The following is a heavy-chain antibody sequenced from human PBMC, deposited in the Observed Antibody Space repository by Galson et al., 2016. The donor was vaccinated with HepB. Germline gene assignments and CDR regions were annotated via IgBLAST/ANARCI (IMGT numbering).Heavy chain of an antibody. CDR1: GDSVTNDDTI. CDR3: TRGYMHTGMNV. D-gene: IGHD5-18*01. Sequence: CAISGDSVTNDDTIWNWIRQSPSRGLEWLGRTYYRSQWFNEYAVSVKSRITINSDTSRNQFSLQLDSVTADDTAAYFCTRGYMHTGMNVLGQGTTVTVSS. CDR2: TYYRSQWFN. J-gene: IGHJ6*02. V-gene: IGHV6-1*01.